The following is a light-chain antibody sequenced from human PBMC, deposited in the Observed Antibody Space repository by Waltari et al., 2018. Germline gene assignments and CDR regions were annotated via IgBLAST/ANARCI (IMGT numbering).Light chain of an antibody. CDR1: QSVGSN. Sequence: EIVMTQSPATLSVSLGERVTLSCRASQSVGSNYLAWYQQTPGQAPRLLISSASTRATGVPARFSGSGSGTEFTLTISSLQSEDFAIYYCQQYNNWPWTFGQGTKVEI. J-gene: IGKJ1*01. CDR2: SAS. CDR3: QQYNNWPWT. V-gene: IGKV3-15*01.